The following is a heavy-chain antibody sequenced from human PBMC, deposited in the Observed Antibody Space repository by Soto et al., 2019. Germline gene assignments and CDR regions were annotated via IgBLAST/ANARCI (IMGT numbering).Heavy chain of an antibody. CDR3: ARVEKYYALRSTYYVFDY. D-gene: IGHD3-10*02. CDR2: INSDGSST. J-gene: IGHJ4*02. CDR1: GFAFSGYW. Sequence: EVQLVESGGGLVQPGGSLRLSCAASGFAFSGYWMHWVRQAPGKGLVWVSRINSDGSSTNYADSVEGRFTISRDNANNTLFLKMNSLSAEDTAVYYCARVEKYYALRSTYYVFDYWGQGALVTVSS. V-gene: IGHV3-74*01.